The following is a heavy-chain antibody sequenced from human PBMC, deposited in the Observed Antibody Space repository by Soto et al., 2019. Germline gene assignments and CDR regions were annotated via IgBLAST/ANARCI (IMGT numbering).Heavy chain of an antibody. D-gene: IGHD7-27*01. CDR3: ARATGDSSPPGAFDI. V-gene: IGHV4-59*01. Sequence: SETLSLTCTVSGGSISSYYWSWIRQPPGKGLEWIGYIYYSGSTNYNPSLKSRVTISVDTSKNQFSLKLSSVTAADTAVYYCARATGDSSPPGAFDIWGQGTMVTVSS. J-gene: IGHJ3*02. CDR1: GGSISSYY. CDR2: IYYSGST.